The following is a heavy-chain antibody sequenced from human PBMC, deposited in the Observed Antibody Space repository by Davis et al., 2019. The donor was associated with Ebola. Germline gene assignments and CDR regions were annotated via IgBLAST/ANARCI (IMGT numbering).Heavy chain of an antibody. Sequence: PSETLSLTCAISGNSVSSNSAACNWIRQSPSRGLEWLGRTYYNSKWYNDYALSVKSRITINPDTSKNQFSLQLNSVIPEDTALYYCARGWFRAGMDVWGEGTTVTVSS. D-gene: IGHD3-10*01. V-gene: IGHV6-1*01. CDR3: ARGWFRAGMDV. J-gene: IGHJ6*04. CDR1: GNSVSSNSAA. CDR2: TYYNSKWYN.